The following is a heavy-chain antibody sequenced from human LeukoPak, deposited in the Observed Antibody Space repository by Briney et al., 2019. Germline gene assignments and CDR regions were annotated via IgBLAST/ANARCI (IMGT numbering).Heavy chain of an antibody. D-gene: IGHD5-12*01. V-gene: IGHV3-30*02. CDR2: IRYDGTNK. J-gene: IGHJ4*02. CDR1: GFTFSSYG. Sequence: PGGSLRLSCAASGFTFSSYGMHWVRQAPGKGLEWVAFIRYDGTNKYYADSVRGRFTISRDNSKNTLYLQMSSLRAEDTAVYYCAKDRGPFKSGYDYDYFDYWGQGTLVTVSS. CDR3: AKDRGPFKSGYDYDYFDY.